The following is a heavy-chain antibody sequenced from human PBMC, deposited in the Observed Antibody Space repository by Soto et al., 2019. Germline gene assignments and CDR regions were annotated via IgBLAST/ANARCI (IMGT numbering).Heavy chain of an antibody. D-gene: IGHD3-3*01. CDR2: IIPTFGTA. CDR3: ATLQGIFGVVIERGYYYGMDV. CDR1: GGTFSSYA. J-gene: IGHJ6*02. V-gene: IGHV1-69*13. Sequence: GASVKVSCKASGGTFSSYAISWVRQAPGQGLEWMGGIIPTFGTANYAQKFQGRVTITADESTSTAYMELSSLRSEDTAVYYCATLQGIFGVVIERGYYYGMDVWGQGTRVTVSS.